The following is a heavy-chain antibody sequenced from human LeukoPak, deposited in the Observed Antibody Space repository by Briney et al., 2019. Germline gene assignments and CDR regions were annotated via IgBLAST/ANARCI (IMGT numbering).Heavy chain of an antibody. CDR3: AREPQGIQGDY. J-gene: IGHJ4*02. Sequence: GGSLRLSCEASGFTFSSYWMSWVRQAPGKGLEWVANIKQDGSEKYYVDSVKGRFTISRDNAKNSLYLQMNSLRAEDTAVYYCAREPQGIQGDYWGQGTLVTVSS. V-gene: IGHV3-7*01. CDR1: GFTFSSYW. CDR2: IKQDGSEK. D-gene: IGHD5-18*01.